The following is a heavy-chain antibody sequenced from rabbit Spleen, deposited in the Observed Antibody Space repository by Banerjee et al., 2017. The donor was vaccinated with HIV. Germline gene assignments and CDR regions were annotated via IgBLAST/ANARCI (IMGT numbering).Heavy chain of an antibody. D-gene: IGHD1-1*01. CDR2: IYAGSSSDFT. CDR1: GFSLNSGYD. J-gene: IGHJ4*01. CDR3: ARDLTGVIGWNFGW. Sequence: QSLEESGGGLVKPGASLTLTCKASGFSLNSGYDMCWVRQAPGKGLEWIASIYAGSSSDFTYSATWAKGRFTISKTSSTTVTLQMTSLTVADTATYFCARDLTGVIGWNFGWWGPGTLVTVS. V-gene: IGHV1S40*01.